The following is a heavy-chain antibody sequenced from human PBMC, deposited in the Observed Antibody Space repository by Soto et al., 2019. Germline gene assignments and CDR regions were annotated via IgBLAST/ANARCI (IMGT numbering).Heavy chain of an antibody. J-gene: IGHJ3*01. CDR3: GKDPNGDYVGGFEF. D-gene: IGHD4-17*01. CDR2: ISASGSRT. V-gene: IGHV3-23*01. Sequence: GGSLRLSCAASGFTFNNYAMSWVRQAPGKGLEWVSGISASGSRTFYADSVKGRFTVSRDFSKNTLSLQMDSLRAEDTAVYFCGKDPNGDYVGGFEFWGPGTMVTVSS. CDR1: GFTFNNYA.